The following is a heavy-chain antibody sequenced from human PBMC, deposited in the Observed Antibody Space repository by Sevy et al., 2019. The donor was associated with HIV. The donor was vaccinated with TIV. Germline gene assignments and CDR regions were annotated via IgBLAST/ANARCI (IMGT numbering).Heavy chain of an antibody. J-gene: IGHJ6*02. CDR3: ARSGGYSDNGMDV. CDR2: IGSSGDP. D-gene: IGHD5-12*01. CDR1: GFTFSSYD. V-gene: IGHV3-13*05. Sequence: GGSLRLSCVASGFTFSSYDMHWVRQVTGKGLEWVSVIGSSGDPYYPGSVKGRFTISRENAKNSVYLQMNSLRAGDTAVYYCARSGGYSDNGMDVWGQRTTVTVSS.